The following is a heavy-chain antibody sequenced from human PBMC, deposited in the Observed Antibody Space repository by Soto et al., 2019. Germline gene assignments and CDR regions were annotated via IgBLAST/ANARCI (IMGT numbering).Heavy chain of an antibody. J-gene: IGHJ4*02. Sequence: GASVKVSCKASGGTFSSYAISWVRQAPGQGLEWMGGIIPIFGTANYAQKFQGRVTITADESTSTAYMELSSLRSEDTAVYYCAREEGGTSTGYYFDYWGQGTLVTVSS. D-gene: IGHD1-1*01. CDR3: AREEGGTSTGYYFDY. V-gene: IGHV1-69*13. CDR1: GGTFSSYA. CDR2: IIPIFGTA.